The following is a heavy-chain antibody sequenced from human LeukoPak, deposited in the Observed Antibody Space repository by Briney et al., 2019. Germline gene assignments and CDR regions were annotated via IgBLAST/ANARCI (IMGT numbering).Heavy chain of an antibody. CDR3: ARVGGAAAGRANWFDP. J-gene: IGHJ5*02. D-gene: IGHD6-13*01. CDR2: IIPILAMA. V-gene: IGHV1-69*04. CDR1: GGTFSNFA. Sequence: GASVKVSCKPSGGTFSNFAISWVRQAPGQGLEWMGRIIPILAMANYAQNFQGRVTITTDESTSTAYMELSSLRSEDTAVYYCARVGGAAAGRANWFDPWGQGTLVTVSS.